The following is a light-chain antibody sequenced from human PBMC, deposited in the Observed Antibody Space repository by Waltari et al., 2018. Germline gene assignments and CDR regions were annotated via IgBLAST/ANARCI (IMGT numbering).Light chain of an antibody. CDR2: DDN. CDR1: NIGSKS. Sequence: YVLTQLPSVSVALGQTARIICGGRNIGSKSVNWYQQKPGQAPVLVGYDDNDRPSGIPGRFSGSNSGNTPTRTISRVEVGDEADYYCQVWDSSSDHVVFGGGTKLTVL. CDR3: QVWDSSSDHVV. V-gene: IGLV3-21*02. J-gene: IGLJ2*01.